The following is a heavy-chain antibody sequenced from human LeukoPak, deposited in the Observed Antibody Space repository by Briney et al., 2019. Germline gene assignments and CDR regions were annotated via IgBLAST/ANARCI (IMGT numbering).Heavy chain of an antibody. CDR1: GFTVRTND. D-gene: IGHD6-6*01. CDR2: IYSGGGT. Sequence: GGSLRLSCAASGFTVRTNDMSWIRQAPGKGLEWVSAIYSGGGTYHADSVKGRFTISRHNSENTLSLEMNSLRADDTAVYYCARGSSSIYYGMDVWGQGTTVTVS. CDR3: ARGSSSIYYGMDV. V-gene: IGHV3-53*04. J-gene: IGHJ6*02.